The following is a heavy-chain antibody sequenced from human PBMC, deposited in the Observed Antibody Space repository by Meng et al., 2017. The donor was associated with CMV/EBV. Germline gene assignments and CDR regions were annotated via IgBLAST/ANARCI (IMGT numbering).Heavy chain of an antibody. J-gene: IGHJ4*02. V-gene: IGHV3-53*01. CDR1: GFSVSSKY. CDR2: IYSGGNT. CDR3: ARGIANIGMAGPADY. D-gene: IGHD6-19*01. Sequence: SGFSVSSKYMSWVRQAPGKGPEWVSVIYSGGNTYYADSAKGRFTISRDNSKNTVYLQMNSLRAEDTAVYYCARGIANIGMAGPADYWGQGTLVTVSS.